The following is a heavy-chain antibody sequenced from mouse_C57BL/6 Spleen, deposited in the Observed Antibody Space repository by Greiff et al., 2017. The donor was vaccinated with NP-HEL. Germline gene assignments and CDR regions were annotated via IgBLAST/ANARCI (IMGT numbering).Heavy chain of an antibody. D-gene: IGHD4-1*01. CDR2: INPSNGGT. V-gene: IGHV1-53*01. Sequence: QVQLKEPGTELVKPGASVKLSCKASGYTFTSYWMHWVKQRPGQGLEWIGNINPSNGGTNYNEKFKSKATLTVDKSSSTAYMQLSSLTSEDSAVYYCARFNWDVGYFDYWGQGTTLTVSS. J-gene: IGHJ2*01. CDR1: GYTFTSYW. CDR3: ARFNWDVGYFDY.